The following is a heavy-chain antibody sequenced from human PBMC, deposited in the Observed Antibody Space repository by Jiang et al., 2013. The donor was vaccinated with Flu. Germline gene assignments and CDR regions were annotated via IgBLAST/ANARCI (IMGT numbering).Heavy chain of an antibody. J-gene: IGHJ6*02. Sequence: HWVRQAPGQGLECMGRITPHSGVTKYAEGFQGRVTMTRDTSITTAYMELTRLTSDDTAIYYCARRSGSEDGLDVWGQGTTVIVSS. CDR3: ARRSGSEDGLDV. D-gene: IGHD1-26*01. CDR2: ITPHSGVT. V-gene: IGHV1-2*06.